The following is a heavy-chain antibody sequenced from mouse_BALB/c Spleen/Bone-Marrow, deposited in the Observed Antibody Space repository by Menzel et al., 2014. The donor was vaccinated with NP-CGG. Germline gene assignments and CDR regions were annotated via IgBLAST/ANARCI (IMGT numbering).Heavy chain of an antibody. V-gene: IGHV3-2*02. J-gene: IGHJ2*01. CDR3: ARSGNFFDY. D-gene: IGHD1-3*01. CDR2: ITSSGRT. CDR1: GYSITSGFA. Sequence: VQLQQSGPGLVKPSQSLSLTCTVTGYSITSGFAWNWIRQFPGNNLEWMGYITSSGRTSYHPSLKGRISITRDTSKSQFFLQLNSVTTEDTATYYCARSGNFFDYWGQGTTLTVSS.